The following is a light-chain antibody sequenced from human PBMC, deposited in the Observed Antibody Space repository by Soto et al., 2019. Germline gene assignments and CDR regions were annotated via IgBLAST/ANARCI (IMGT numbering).Light chain of an antibody. J-gene: IGLJ1*01. Sequence: QSVLTQPASVSGSPGQSIAISCTGTSSYVGAYAFVSWYQQHPDKAPKLLIYEVSNRPSGVSDRFSGSKSVNTATLTISGLQAEDEADYYCSSHTTSNTRVFGTGTKVTVL. V-gene: IGLV2-14*03. CDR2: EVS. CDR3: SSHTTSNTRV. CDR1: SSYVGAYAF.